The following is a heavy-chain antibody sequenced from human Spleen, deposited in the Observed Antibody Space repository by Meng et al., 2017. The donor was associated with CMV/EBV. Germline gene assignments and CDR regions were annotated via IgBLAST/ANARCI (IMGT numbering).Heavy chain of an antibody. CDR2: INPNSGGT. Sequence: ASVKVSCKASGYTFTDYYIHWVRQAPGQGLEWMGWINPNSGGTNYAQNFQSRVTMTRDTSISTVYMELSRLRSDDTAVYYCARVGHGVGYRFDSWGQGTLVTVSS. V-gene: IGHV1-2*02. J-gene: IGHJ4*02. CDR3: ARVGHGVGYRFDS. CDR1: GYTFTDYY. D-gene: IGHD2-8*01.